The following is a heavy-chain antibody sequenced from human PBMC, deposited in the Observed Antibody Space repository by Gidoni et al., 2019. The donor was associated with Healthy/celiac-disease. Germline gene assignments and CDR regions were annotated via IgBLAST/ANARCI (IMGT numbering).Heavy chain of an antibody. J-gene: IGHJ4*02. Sequence: QVPLQQWGAGLLKHSEALSLTCAVYGGSFSGYYWSWIRQPPGKGLEWIGEINHSGSTNYNPSLKSRVTISVDTSKNQFSLKLSSVTAADTAVYYCARSDYGDYYFDYWGQGTLVTVSS. CDR1: GGSFSGYY. CDR3: ARSDYGDYYFDY. V-gene: IGHV4-34*01. CDR2: INHSGST. D-gene: IGHD4-17*01.